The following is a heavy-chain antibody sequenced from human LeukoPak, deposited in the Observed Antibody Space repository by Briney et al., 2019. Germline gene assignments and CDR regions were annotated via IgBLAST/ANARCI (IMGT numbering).Heavy chain of an antibody. D-gene: IGHD2-21*02. CDR2: ISYDGSNK. CDR1: GFTFSSYG. CDR3: AKDCGGDCYLDY. V-gene: IGHV3-30*18. Sequence: GGPLRLSCAASGFTFSSYGMHWVRQAPGKGLEWVAVISYDGSNKYYADSVKGRFTISRDNSKNTLYLQMNSLRAEDTAVYYCAKDCGGDCYLDYWGQGTLVTVSS. J-gene: IGHJ4*02.